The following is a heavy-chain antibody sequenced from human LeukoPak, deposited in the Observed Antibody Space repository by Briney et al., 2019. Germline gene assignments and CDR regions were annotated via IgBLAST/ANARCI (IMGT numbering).Heavy chain of an antibody. V-gene: IGHV4-39*01. CDR2: IYYSGST. Sequence: SETLSLTCTVSGGSISSSSYYWGWIRQPPGKGLEWIVSIYYSGSTYYNPSLKSRVTISVDTSKNQFSLKLSSVTAADTAVYYCASTYYYDSSGYYSGFHWGQGTLVTVSS. J-gene: IGHJ4*02. CDR3: ASTYYYDSSGYYSGFH. CDR1: GGSISSSSYY. D-gene: IGHD3-22*01.